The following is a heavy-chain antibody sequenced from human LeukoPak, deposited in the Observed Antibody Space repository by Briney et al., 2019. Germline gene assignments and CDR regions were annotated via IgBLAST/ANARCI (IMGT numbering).Heavy chain of an antibody. CDR2: ISYDGSSK. J-gene: IGHJ6*03. V-gene: IGHV3-30*18. CDR1: GFTFSSYG. CDR3: AKAADQYYYSYFYYMDV. Sequence: GGSLRLSCAASGFTFSSYGMHWVRQAPGKGLEWVAVISYDGSSKDYADSVKGRFTISRDNSKNTLYLQMNSLRVEDTAVYYCAKAADQYYYSYFYYMDVWGKGTTVTVSS. D-gene: IGHD2/OR15-2a*01.